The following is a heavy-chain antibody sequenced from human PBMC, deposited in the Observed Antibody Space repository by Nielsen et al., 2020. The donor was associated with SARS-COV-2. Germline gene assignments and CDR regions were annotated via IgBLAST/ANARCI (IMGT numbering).Heavy chain of an antibody. V-gene: IGHV3-48*04. Sequence: GESLKISCAASGFTFSSYSMNWVRQAPGKGLEWVSYISSSGSTIYYADSVKGRFTISRDNAKNSLYLQMNSLRAEDTAVYYCARETPRGIVVVPATYYFDYWGQGTLVTVSS. CDR2: ISSSGSTI. CDR1: GFTFSSYS. D-gene: IGHD2-2*01. CDR3: ARETPRGIVVVPATYYFDY. J-gene: IGHJ4*02.